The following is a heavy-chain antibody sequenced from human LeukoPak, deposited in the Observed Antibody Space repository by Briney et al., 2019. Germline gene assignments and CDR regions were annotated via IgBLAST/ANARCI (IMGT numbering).Heavy chain of an antibody. V-gene: IGHV1-18*01. Sequence: ASVKVSCKASGYTFTSYGISWVRQAPGQGLEWMGWISAYNGNTNYAQNLQGRVTMTTDTYTSTAYMELRSLRSDDTAVYYCARDTLYYDILTAYQFDPWGQGTLVTVSS. CDR3: ARDTLYYDILTAYQFDP. D-gene: IGHD3-9*01. CDR2: ISAYNGNT. CDR1: GYTFTSYG. J-gene: IGHJ5*02.